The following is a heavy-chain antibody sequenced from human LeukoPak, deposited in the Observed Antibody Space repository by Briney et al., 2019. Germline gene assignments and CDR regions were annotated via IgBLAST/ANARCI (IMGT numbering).Heavy chain of an antibody. D-gene: IGHD3-9*01. CDR1: GFTFSSYT. J-gene: IGHJ4*02. Sequence: GGSLRLSCAASGFTFSSYTMNWVRQAPGKGLEWVSSISSSSSHIYYADSVKGRFTISRDNAKDSLYLQMNSLRAEDTAVYYCAGGGILTGSYYFDYWGQGTLVTVSS. CDR3: AGGGILTGSYYFDY. CDR2: ISSSSSHI. V-gene: IGHV3-21*01.